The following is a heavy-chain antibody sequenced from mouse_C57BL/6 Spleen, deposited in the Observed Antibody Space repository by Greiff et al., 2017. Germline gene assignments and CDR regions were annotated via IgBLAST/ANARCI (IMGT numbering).Heavy chain of an antibody. D-gene: IGHD2-2*01. CDR2: IYPGDGDT. Sequence: QVQLQQSGAELVKPGASVKISCKASGYAFSRYWMNWVKQRPGKGLEWIGQIYPGDGDTNYNGKFQGKATLTADKSSSTAYMQLSSLTSEDSAVYFCARDGYDNEGFAYWGQGTLVTVSA. V-gene: IGHV1-80*01. J-gene: IGHJ3*01. CDR3: ARDGYDNEGFAY. CDR1: GYAFSRYW.